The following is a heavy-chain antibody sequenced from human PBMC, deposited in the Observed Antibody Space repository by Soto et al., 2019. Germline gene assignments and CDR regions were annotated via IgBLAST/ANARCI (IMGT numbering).Heavy chain of an antibody. V-gene: IGHV3-30-3*01. CDR1: GFTFSSYA. D-gene: IGHD3-16*01. J-gene: IGHJ4*02. CDR2: ISYDGSNK. Sequence: GGSLRLSCAASGFTFSSYAMHWVRQAPGKGLEWVAVISYDGSNKYYADSVKGRFTISRDNSKNTLYLQMNSLRAEDTAVYYCARDLLLIAWYYFDYWGQGTLVTVSS. CDR3: ARDLLLIAWYYFDY.